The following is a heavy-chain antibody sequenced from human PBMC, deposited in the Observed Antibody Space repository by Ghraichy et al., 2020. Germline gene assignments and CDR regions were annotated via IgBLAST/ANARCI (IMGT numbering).Heavy chain of an antibody. CDR2: IYYIGGT. CDR1: GGSISSHS. V-gene: IGHV4-59*11. D-gene: IGHD6-13*01. CDR3: ARTSGYSSTWYPDY. Sequence: SQTLSLTCPVSGGSISSHSWSWIRQPPGKGLEWIGFIYYIGGTNYNPSLKSRVTISLGTSKNQFSLKLSSVTAADTAVYYCARTSGYSSTWYPDYWGQGTLVTVSS. J-gene: IGHJ4*02.